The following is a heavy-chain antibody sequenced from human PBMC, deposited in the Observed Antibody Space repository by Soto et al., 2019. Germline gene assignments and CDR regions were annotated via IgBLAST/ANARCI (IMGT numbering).Heavy chain of an antibody. D-gene: IGHD3-22*01. CDR2: IYPGDSDT. CDR3: ARFTTASSPSYYCGMDV. CDR1: GYSFTSYW. Sequence: GESLKISCKGSGYSFTSYWIGWVRQMPGKGLEWMGIIYPGDSDTRYSPSFQGQVTISADKSIRTVYLQWSSLKASDTAMYYCARFTTASSPSYYCGMDVWGQGTTVTVSS. J-gene: IGHJ6*02. V-gene: IGHV5-51*01.